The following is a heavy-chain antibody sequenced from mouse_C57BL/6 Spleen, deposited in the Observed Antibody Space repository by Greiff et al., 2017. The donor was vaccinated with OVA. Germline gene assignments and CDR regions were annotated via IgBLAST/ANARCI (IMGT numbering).Heavy chain of an antibody. CDR3: ARSPYGNYGVAY. Sequence: VQLQQPGAELVKPGASVKLSCKASGYTFTSSWMHWVKQRPGQGLEWIGMIHPNSGSTNYNEKFKSKATLTVDKSSSTAYMQLSSLTSEDSAVYYCARSPYGNYGVAYSGQGTLVTVSA. D-gene: IGHD2-1*01. CDR2: IHPNSGST. J-gene: IGHJ3*01. CDR1: GYTFTSSW. V-gene: IGHV1-64*01.